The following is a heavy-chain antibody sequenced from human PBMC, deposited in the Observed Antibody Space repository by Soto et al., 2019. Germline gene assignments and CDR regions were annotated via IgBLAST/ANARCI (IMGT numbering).Heavy chain of an antibody. Sequence: SETLSLTCTVSGGSISTTSYYWGWMRQPPGKRLEWLGSIYYSGTTYYNPSLKSRVTISVDTSKNHFSLKVRSVTAADTAVYYCASHDYGFNWFDPWGRGTLVTVSS. V-gene: IGHV4-39*02. J-gene: IGHJ5*02. D-gene: IGHD4-17*01. CDR2: IYYSGTT. CDR3: ASHDYGFNWFDP. CDR1: GGSISTTSYY.